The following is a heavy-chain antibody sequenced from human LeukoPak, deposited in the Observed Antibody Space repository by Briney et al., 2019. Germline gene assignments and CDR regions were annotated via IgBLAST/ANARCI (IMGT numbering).Heavy chain of an antibody. J-gene: IGHJ4*02. V-gene: IGHV4-39*01. CDR2: IYYSGSA. CDR3: ARQVHTNQYGSGPCDY. D-gene: IGHD3-10*01. CDR1: GGSISSTGYY. Sequence: TETLSLTCSVSGGSISSTGYYWGWIRQPPGRGLEWIGSIYYSGSAYYNPSLKSRVTISVDTSKSQFSLKLSSVTAADTAVYYCARQVHTNQYGSGPCDYWGQGTLVTVSS.